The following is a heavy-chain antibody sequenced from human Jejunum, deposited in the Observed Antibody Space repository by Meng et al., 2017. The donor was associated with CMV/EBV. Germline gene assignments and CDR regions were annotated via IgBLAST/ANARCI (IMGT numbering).Heavy chain of an antibody. V-gene: IGHV3-20*03. Sequence: GFKFDDDGFNWVRQVPGKGLEWVCGINWNGGSTGYVDSVKGRFTISRDNAKNSLYLQMNSLRAEDTALYYCARVYSRGFVYHMDVWGQGTTVTVSS. D-gene: IGHD3-22*01. CDR1: GFKFDDDG. J-gene: IGHJ6*02. CDR3: ARVYSRGFVYHMDV. CDR2: INWNGGST.